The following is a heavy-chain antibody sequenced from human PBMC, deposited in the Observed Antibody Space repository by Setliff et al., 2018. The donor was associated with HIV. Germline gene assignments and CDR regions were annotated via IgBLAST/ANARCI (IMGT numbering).Heavy chain of an antibody. J-gene: IGHJ4*02. CDR3: ASEGVASIY. CDR2: INWDGGGR. CDR1: GLTFNDYT. V-gene: IGHV3-43*01. D-gene: IGHD5-12*01. Sequence: SLRLSCAASGLTFNDYTMHWVRQVPGKGLEWVSLINWDGGGRYYADSVKGRFTISRDNNKNSLYLQMTSLKTEDTAFYYCASEGVASIYWGQGTLVTVSS.